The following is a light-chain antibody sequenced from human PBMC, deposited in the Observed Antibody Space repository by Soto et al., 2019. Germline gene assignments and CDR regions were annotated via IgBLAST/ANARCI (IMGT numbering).Light chain of an antibody. J-gene: IGKJ2*01. CDR1: QSVSNSY. V-gene: IGKV3-20*01. CDR2: SAS. Sequence: ETVLTQSPGTLSLSPGERATLSCRASQSVSNSYLAWFQQKPGQAPRLLMYSASIRATGIPGRFSGSGSGTDFTLTISRLEPEDFAVYYCQQYGDSPYTFGQGTKLEIK. CDR3: QQYGDSPYT.